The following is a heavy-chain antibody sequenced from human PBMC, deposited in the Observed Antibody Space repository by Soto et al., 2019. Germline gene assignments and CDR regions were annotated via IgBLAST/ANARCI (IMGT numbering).Heavy chain of an antibody. Sequence: GGSLRLSCAASDFTFSSYLMNWVRQPPGKGLEWVSSITSSSINIYYADSVKGRFTISRDNAKKSLYLEMNSLRADDTAVYYCARSPVPSTDTWYFDFWGQGTRVTVSS. D-gene: IGHD2-15*01. CDR3: ARSPVPSTDTWYFDF. CDR2: ITSSSINI. V-gene: IGHV3-21*01. J-gene: IGHJ4*02. CDR1: DFTFSSYL.